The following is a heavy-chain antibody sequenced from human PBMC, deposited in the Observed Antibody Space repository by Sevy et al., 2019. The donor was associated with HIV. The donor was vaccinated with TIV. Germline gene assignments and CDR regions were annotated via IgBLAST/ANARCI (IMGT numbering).Heavy chain of an antibody. J-gene: IGHJ3*02. CDR3: ARDSVAARRGDAFDI. D-gene: IGHD6-6*01. CDR2: ISSSSSYT. V-gene: IGHV3-11*06. CDR1: GFTFSDYY. Sequence: GGSLRLSCAASGFTFSDYYMSWIRQAPGKGLEWVSYISSSSSYTNYADSVKGRFTISRDNAKNSLYLQMNSLRAEDTAVYYCARDSVAARRGDAFDIWGQGTMVIVSS.